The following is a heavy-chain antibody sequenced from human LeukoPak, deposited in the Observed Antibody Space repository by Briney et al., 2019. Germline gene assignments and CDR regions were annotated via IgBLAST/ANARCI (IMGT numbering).Heavy chain of an antibody. J-gene: IGHJ4*02. CDR3: ASPPPGASPGQFDY. Sequence: SVKVSCKASGGTFSSYAISWVRQAPGQGLEWMGGIIPIFGTAKYAQKFQGRVTITADESTSTAYMELSSLRSEDTAVYYCASPPPGASPGQFDYWGQGTLVTVSS. D-gene: IGHD1-14*01. CDR2: IIPIFGTA. CDR1: GGTFSSYA. V-gene: IGHV1-69*13.